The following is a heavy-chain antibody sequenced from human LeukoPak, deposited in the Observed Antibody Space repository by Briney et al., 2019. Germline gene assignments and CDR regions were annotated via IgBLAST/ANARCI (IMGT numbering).Heavy chain of an antibody. Sequence: ASVKVSCRGSGYTFTGYYIHWVRQAPGQGLEWMGWINPNSGGTDYAQKFQGRVTMTRDTSISTAYVELSSLRSDDTAVYYCARGRHCSDGNCYADYFDPWGQGTLVTVSS. D-gene: IGHD2-15*01. CDR2: INPNSGGT. CDR1: GYTFTGYY. CDR3: ARGRHCSDGNCYADYFDP. J-gene: IGHJ5*02. V-gene: IGHV1-2*02.